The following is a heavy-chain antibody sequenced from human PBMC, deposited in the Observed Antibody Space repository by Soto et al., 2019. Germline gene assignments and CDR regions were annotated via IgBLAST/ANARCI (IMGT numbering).Heavy chain of an antibody. J-gene: IGHJ4*02. CDR2: ISTAVGAT. CDR3: AKDRTAAARNFDY. CDR1: GCTFSNHA. V-gene: IGHV3-23*01. Sequence: EVQLLESGGGLVQPGGSLRLSCAVSGCTFSNHAMSWVRQAPGKGLEWVSAISTAVGATYYADSVKGRFTISRDDSNNTLYLQMDSLRAEDTAVYYCAKDRTAAARNFDYWGQGTLVTVSS. D-gene: IGHD6-13*01.